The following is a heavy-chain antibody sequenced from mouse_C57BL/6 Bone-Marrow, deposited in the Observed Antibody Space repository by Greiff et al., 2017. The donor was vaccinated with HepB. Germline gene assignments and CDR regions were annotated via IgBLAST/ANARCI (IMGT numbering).Heavy chain of an antibody. J-gene: IGHJ1*03. Sequence: QVQLQQSGAELVKPGASVKMSCKASGYTFTSYWITWVKQRPGQGLEWIGDIYPGSGSTNYNEKFKGKATLTVDTSSSTAYMQLSSLTSEDSAVSYCAAGGAYYSKGRYVWGTGTTVTVSS. D-gene: IGHD2-5*01. CDR2: IYPGSGST. CDR3: AAGGAYYSKGRYV. CDR1: GYTFTSYW. V-gene: IGHV1-55*01.